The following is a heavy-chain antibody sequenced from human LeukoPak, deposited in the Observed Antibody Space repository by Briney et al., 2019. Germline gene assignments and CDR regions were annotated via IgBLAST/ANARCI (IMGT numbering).Heavy chain of an antibody. Sequence: GASVKVSCKASGYTFTSYWIQWVRQAPGQGLEWMGLINPDGGSTAYAHRFQGRVTMTRDTSTSTVYMDLSSPRSEDTAVYYCARAPRNSSTMLDYWGQGTLVTVSS. CDR2: INPDGGST. V-gene: IGHV1-46*01. CDR3: ARAPRNSSTMLDY. D-gene: IGHD6-13*01. J-gene: IGHJ4*02. CDR1: GYTFTSYW.